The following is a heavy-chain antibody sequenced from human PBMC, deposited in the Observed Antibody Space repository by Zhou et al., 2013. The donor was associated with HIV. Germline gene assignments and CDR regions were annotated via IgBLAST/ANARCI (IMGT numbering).Heavy chain of an antibody. CDR2: INPKSGGT. CDR1: GYTLSGYY. D-gene: IGHD6-19*01. J-gene: IGHJ3*02. Sequence: QVQLVQSGAEMKKPGASVKVSCKASGYTLSGYYLHWVRQAPGQGLEWMGWINPKSGGTNYAQKFQGRVTITTDESTSTAYMELSSLRSEDTAVYYCARDGSGWPDAFDIWAKGQWSPSLQ. V-gene: IGHV1-2*02. CDR3: ARDGSGWPDAFDI.